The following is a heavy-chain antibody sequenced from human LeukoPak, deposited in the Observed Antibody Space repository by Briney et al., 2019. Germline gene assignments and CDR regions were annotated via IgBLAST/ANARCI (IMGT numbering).Heavy chain of an antibody. CDR2: ISGSGGST. J-gene: IGHJ4*02. Sequence: GGSLRLSCAASGFTFSTYAMSWVRQAPGKGLEWVSAISGSGGSTYYADSVKGRFTISRDNSKNTLYLQMNSLRAEDTAVYYCARGSSISDFDYWGQGTLVTVSS. D-gene: IGHD3-3*02. V-gene: IGHV3-23*01. CDR3: ARGSSISDFDY. CDR1: GFTFSTYA.